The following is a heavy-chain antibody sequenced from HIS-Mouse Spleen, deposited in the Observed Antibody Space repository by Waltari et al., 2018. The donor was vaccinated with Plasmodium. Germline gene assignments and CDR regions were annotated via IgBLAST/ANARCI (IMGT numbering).Heavy chain of an antibody. CDR3: ARDRITGTSYFDY. Sequence: QLQLQESGPGLVKPSETLSLTCTVSGGSISGSRYYWGCLRQPPGKGLEWIGSIYYSGSTYYKPSLKSRVTISVDTSKNQFSLKLSSVTAADTAVYYCARDRITGTSYFDYWGQGTLVTVSS. CDR1: GGSISGSRYY. D-gene: IGHD1-7*01. V-gene: IGHV4-39*07. CDR2: IYYSGST. J-gene: IGHJ4*02.